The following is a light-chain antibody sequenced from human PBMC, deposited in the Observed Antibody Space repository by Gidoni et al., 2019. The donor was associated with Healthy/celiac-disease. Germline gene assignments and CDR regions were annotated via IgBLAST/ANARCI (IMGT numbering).Light chain of an antibody. Sequence: EIVLTQSPGTLSVSPGERATLSRRASQSVSSSYLAWYQQKPGQAPRLLIYGASSRATGIPDRFSGSGSGTDFTLTISRLEPEDFAVYYCQQYGSSPLTFGGGTKVEIK. V-gene: IGKV3-20*01. CDR1: QSVSSSY. CDR3: QQYGSSPLT. J-gene: IGKJ4*01. CDR2: GAS.